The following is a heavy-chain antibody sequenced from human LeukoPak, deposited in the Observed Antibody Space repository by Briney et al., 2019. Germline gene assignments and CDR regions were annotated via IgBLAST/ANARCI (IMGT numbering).Heavy chain of an antibody. V-gene: IGHV1-2*02. CDR3: AILGGSHDAFDI. CDR2: INPNSGGT. CDR1: GYTFTGYY. D-gene: IGHD1-26*01. Sequence: ASMKVSCKASGYTFTGYYMHWVRQAPGQGLEWMGWINPNSGGTNYAQKFQGRVTMTRDTSISTAYMELSRLRSDDTAVYYCAILGGSHDAFDIWGQGTMVTVSS. J-gene: IGHJ3*02.